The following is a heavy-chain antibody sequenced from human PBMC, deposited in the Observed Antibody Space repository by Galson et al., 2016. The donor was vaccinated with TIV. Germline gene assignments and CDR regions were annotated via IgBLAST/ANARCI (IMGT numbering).Heavy chain of an antibody. D-gene: IGHD6-6*01. V-gene: IGHV4-34*01. CDR2: IIHSGST. J-gene: IGHJ6*02. CDR1: GGSFSVYY. Sequence: LSLTCAVYGGSFSVYYWSWIRQPPGKGLEWIGEIIHSGSTNYNPSLKSRVTISVDTSKSQFSLKLSSVTAADTAVYYCARGRIAPRVVGYYYYPMDVWGQGTTVTVSS. CDR3: ARGRIAPRVVGYYYYPMDV.